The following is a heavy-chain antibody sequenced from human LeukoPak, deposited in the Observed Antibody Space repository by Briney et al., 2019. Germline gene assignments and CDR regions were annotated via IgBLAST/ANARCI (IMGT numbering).Heavy chain of an antibody. V-gene: IGHV4-34*01. CDR3: ASRYSSSWTRLYYYYYGMDV. D-gene: IGHD6-13*01. CDR2: INHSGST. CDR1: GGSFSGYY. J-gene: IGHJ6*02. Sequence: SETLSLTCAVHGGSFSGYYWSWIRQPPGKGLEWIGEINHSGSTNYNPSLKSRVTISVDTSKNQFSLKLSPVTAADTAVYYCASRYSSSWTRLYYYYYGMDVWGQGTTVTVSS.